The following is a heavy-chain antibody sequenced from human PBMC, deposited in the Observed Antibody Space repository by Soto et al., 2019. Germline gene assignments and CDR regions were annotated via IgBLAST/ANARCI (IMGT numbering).Heavy chain of an antibody. CDR1: GFTFTRYS. CDR3: ARESEDLTSNFDY. CDR2: ISSTTNYI. Sequence: GGSLRLSCAASGFTFTRYSMNWVRQAPGRGLEWVSSISSTTNYIYYGDSMKGRFTISRDNAKNSLYLEMNSLRAEDTAVYYCARESEDLTSNFDYWGKGTLVTISS. V-gene: IGHV3-21*06. J-gene: IGHJ4*02.